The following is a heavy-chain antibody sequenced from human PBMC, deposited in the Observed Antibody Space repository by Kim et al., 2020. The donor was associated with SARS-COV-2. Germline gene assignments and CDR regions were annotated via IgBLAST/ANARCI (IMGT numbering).Heavy chain of an antibody. CDR1: GFTFSSYA. D-gene: IGHD3-10*01. J-gene: IGHJ4*02. CDR2: ISYDGSNK. V-gene: IGHV3-30*04. CDR3: ARGQYYGSEIDY. Sequence: GGSLRLSCAASGFTFSSYAMHWVRQAPGKGLEWVAVISYDGSNKYYADSVKGRFTISRDNSKNTLYLQMNSLRAEDTAVYYCARGQYYGSEIDYWGQGTLVTVSS.